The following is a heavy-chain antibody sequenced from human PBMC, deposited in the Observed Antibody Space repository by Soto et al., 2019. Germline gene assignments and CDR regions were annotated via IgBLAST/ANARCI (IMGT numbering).Heavy chain of an antibody. Sequence: QVQLVQSGAEMKQPGASVKVSCKASEYTFTGYYMHWVRQAPGQGLEWMGWINPNSGGTNYAQKFQGWVTMTRDTSISTAYMELSRLRSDHTAVYYRASADPFSCPDYWGQGTLVTVSS. J-gene: IGHJ4*02. CDR2: INPNSGGT. CDR1: EYTFTGYY. V-gene: IGHV1-2*04. D-gene: IGHD2-2*01. CDR3: ASADPFSCPDY.